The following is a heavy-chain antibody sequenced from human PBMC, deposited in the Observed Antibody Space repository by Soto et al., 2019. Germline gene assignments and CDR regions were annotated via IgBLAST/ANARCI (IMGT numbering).Heavy chain of an antibody. Sequence: GVSVKVSSTSSGYTFSVYEVDGVLQAPGQGLEWMGWINPNSGGTNYAQKFQGWVTMTRDTSISTAYMELSRLRSDDTAVYYCARARREYDILTGYYEVLSNWGQGTLVTVSS. CDR2: INPNSGGT. D-gene: IGHD3-9*01. CDR3: ARARREYDILTGYYEVLSN. V-gene: IGHV1-2*04. J-gene: IGHJ4*02. CDR1: GYTFSVYE.